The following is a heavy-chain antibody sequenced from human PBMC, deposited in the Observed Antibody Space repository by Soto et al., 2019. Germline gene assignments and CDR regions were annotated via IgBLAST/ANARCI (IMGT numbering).Heavy chain of an antibody. J-gene: IGHJ4*02. Sequence: SETLSLTCTVSGVSISNTSYYWGWIRQPPGKGLEWIATIYFSGSTFYNPSLKSRVTISVDTSKNQFSLELHSVTAADTAMYYCARHGSYWGQGTLITVSS. CDR1: GVSISNTSYY. CDR2: IYFSGST. V-gene: IGHV4-39*01. CDR3: ARHGSY.